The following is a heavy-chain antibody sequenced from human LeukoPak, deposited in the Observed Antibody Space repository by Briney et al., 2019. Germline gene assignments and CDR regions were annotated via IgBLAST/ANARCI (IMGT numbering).Heavy chain of an antibody. V-gene: IGHV1-2*02. Sequence: ASVKVSCKASGYTFTGYYLHWVRQAPGQGLEWMGWINPNSGGTSYAQKFQGRVSMTRDTSISTVYMELSGLRSDDTATYYCARDRVFGVVFGRFDPWGQGTLVTVST. CDR1: GYTFTGYY. J-gene: IGHJ5*02. D-gene: IGHD3-3*01. CDR3: ARDRVFGVVFGRFDP. CDR2: INPNSGGT.